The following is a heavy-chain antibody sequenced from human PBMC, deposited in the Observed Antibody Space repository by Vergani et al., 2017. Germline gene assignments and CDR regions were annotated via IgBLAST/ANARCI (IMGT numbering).Heavy chain of an antibody. V-gene: IGHV1-46*01. CDR1: GYTFSNYY. D-gene: IGHD3-9*01. CDR3: AGGDYGILTGYRY. J-gene: IGHJ4*02. Sequence: QVQVVQSGAEVKKSGASVKVSCKTSGYTFSNYYMHGVRQAPGQGLGWMGIINPSGGHTNYAQKFQGRVTMTRDTSTSPAYMEVSSLRSEDTAIYYLAGGDYGILTGYRYWGEGALVTVSA. CDR2: INPSGGHT.